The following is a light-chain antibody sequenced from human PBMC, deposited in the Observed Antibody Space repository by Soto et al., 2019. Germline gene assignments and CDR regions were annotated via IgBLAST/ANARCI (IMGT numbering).Light chain of an antibody. Sequence: EIVMTQSPATLSVSPGERATLSCRASQSVSSNLAWYQQKPGQAPMLLIYGASTRATGIPARFSGSWSGTEFTLTISSLQSEDFAVYDCQQYNNWPPITFGQGTRLEIK. CDR3: QQYNNWPPIT. J-gene: IGKJ5*01. CDR1: QSVSSN. CDR2: GAS. V-gene: IGKV3-15*01.